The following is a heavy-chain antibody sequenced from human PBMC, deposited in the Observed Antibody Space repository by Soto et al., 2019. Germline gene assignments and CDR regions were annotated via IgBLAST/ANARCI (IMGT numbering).Heavy chain of an antibody. CDR1: GGSISISSNY. J-gene: IGHJ6*02. Sequence: SETLSLTCIVSGGSISISSNYWGWIRHPPGKGLEWIGSIYYSGSTYYNPSLKSRVTISVDTSKNQFSLKLSSVTAADTAVYYCARLEQTYYYYGMDVWGQGTTVTVSS. CDR3: ARLEQTYYYYGMDV. CDR2: IYYSGST. V-gene: IGHV4-39*01.